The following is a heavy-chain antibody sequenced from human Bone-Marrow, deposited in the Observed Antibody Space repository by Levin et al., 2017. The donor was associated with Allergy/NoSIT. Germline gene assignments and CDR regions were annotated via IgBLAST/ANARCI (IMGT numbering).Heavy chain of an antibody. J-gene: IGHJ5*02. D-gene: IGHD2-15*01. V-gene: IGHV7-4-1*02. CDR2: INTKTGDP. CDR3: ARDGVVVGGLDP. Sequence: KGGRKEEGHVRKRMGWINTKTGDPTYAQVFTGRFVFSLDTSVSTAYLQIRSLKAEDTAVYYCARDGVVVGGLDPWGQGTLVTV.